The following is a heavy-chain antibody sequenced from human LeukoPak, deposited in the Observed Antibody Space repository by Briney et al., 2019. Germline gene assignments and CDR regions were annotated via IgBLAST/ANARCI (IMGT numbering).Heavy chain of an antibody. Sequence: SETLSLTCTVSGGSISSYYWSWIRQPPGKGLEWIGRIYTSGSTNYNPSLKSRVTMSVDTSKNQFSLKLSSVTAADTAVYYCARERDMVAAAGRPVYYFDYWGQGTLVTVSS. CDR1: GGSISSYY. J-gene: IGHJ4*02. V-gene: IGHV4-4*07. D-gene: IGHD6-13*01. CDR2: IYTSGST. CDR3: ARERDMVAAAGRPVYYFDY.